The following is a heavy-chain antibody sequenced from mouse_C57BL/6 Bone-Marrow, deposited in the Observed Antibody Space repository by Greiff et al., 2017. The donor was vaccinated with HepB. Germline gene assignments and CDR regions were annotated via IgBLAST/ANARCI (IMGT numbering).Heavy chain of an antibody. Sequence: VQLKESGPELVKPGASVKIPCKASGYTFTDYNMDWVKQSHGKSLEWIGDINPNNGGTIYNQKFKGKATLTVDKSSSTAYMELRSLTSEDTAVYYCARSRTTPHFDYWGQGTTLTVSS. CDR2: INPNNGGT. CDR3: ARSRTTPHFDY. D-gene: IGHD1-1*01. J-gene: IGHJ2*01. CDR1: GYTFTDYN. V-gene: IGHV1-18*01.